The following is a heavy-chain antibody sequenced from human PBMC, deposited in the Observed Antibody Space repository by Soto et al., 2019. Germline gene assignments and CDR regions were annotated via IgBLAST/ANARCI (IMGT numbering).Heavy chain of an antibody. J-gene: IGHJ4*02. CDR1: GFTFSSYA. CDR2: ISGSGGST. CDR3: AKEVQYMITFGGGYYFDY. D-gene: IGHD3-16*01. Sequence: EVQLLESGGGLVQPGGSLRLSCAASGFTFSSYAMSWVRQAPGKGLEWVSAISGSGGSTYYADSVKGRFTISRDNSKNTLYLQMNSLRAEDTAVYYCAKEVQYMITFGGGYYFDYWGQGTLVTVSS. V-gene: IGHV3-23*01.